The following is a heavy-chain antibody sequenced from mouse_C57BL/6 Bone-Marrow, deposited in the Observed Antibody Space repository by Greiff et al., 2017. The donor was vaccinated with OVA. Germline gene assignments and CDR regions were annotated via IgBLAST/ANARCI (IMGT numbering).Heavy chain of an antibody. D-gene: IGHD2-1*01. J-gene: IGHJ3*01. CDR1: GYTFTSYW. CDR2: IHPNSGIT. Sequence: QVQLQQPGAELVKPGASVKLSCKASGYTFTSYWIHWVKQRPGQGLELIGMIHPNSGITNYNEKFKSKAILTVDKSSSTAYMQLSSLTSEDTAIYYCEPYGNYVYWGEGTLVTVYA. V-gene: IGHV1-64*01. CDR3: EPYGNYVY.